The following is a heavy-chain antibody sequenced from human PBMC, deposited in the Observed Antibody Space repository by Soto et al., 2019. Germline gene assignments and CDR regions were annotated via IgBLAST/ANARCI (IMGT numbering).Heavy chain of an antibody. J-gene: IGHJ4*02. D-gene: IGHD6-19*01. Sequence: QVTLRESGPTLVQPTQTLTLTCTFSGFSLSTSGVGVGWIRQPPGKALAWLAFIYWDDDKRYSPALRSRLTITKDTSKTQVVLTMTSVDPVDTATYFCAHRRSGVSQWYCGDFEYWGQGTLVTVSS. CDR2: IYWDDDK. CDR1: GFSLSTSGVG. V-gene: IGHV2-5*02. CDR3: AHRRSGVSQWYCGDFEY.